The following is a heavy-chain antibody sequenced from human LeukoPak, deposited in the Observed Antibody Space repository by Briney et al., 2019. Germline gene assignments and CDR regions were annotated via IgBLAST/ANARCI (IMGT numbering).Heavy chain of an antibody. J-gene: IGHJ4*02. D-gene: IGHD3-10*01. Sequence: SGTLSLTCAVSGGSISSSNWWSWVRQPPGKGLEWIGEIYHSGSTNYNPSLKSRVTISVDTSKNQFSLKLSSVTAADTSVYYCASSGSYYPYYFDYWGQGTLVTVSS. CDR1: GGSISSSNW. CDR2: IYHSGST. CDR3: ASSGSYYPYYFDY. V-gene: IGHV4-4*02.